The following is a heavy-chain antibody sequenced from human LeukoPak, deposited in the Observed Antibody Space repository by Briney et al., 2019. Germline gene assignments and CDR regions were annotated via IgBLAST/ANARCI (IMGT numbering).Heavy chain of an antibody. Sequence: GGSLRLSCAASGFTFSSYWMSWVRQAPGKGREGVANIKQDGSEKYYVDSVKGRFTISRDNAKNSLYLQMSSLRAEDTAVYYCAREGYSGYAIDYWGQGTLVTVSS. CDR2: IKQDGSEK. CDR1: GFTFSSYW. J-gene: IGHJ4*02. V-gene: IGHV3-7*01. CDR3: AREGYSGYAIDY. D-gene: IGHD5-12*01.